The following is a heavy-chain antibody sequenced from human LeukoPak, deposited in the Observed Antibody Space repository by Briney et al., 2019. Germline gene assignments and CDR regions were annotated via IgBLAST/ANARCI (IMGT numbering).Heavy chain of an antibody. CDR3: AKDARRTFGLSSGLYRGSYYFDY. CDR1: GFTFSIYA. CDR2: FSGSGGST. V-gene: IGHV3-23*01. J-gene: IGHJ4*02. Sequence: PGGSLRLSCAASGFTFSIYAMSWVRQAPGKGLEWVSAFSGSGGSTYYADSVKGRFTISRDNSKNTLYLQMNSLRAEDTAVYYCAKDARRTFGLSSGLYRGSYYFDYWGQGTLVTVPS. D-gene: IGHD6-19*01.